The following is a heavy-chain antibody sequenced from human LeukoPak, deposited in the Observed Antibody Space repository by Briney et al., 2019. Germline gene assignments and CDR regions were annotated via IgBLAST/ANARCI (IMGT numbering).Heavy chain of an antibody. D-gene: IGHD6-6*01. CDR1: GFTFSRHV. V-gene: IGHV3-23*01. Sequence: PGGSLRLSCAASGFTFSRHVMSWVRQAPGKGLEWVSSISGSGDTTYYADSAKGRFTISRDNAKNSLYLQMNSLRAEDTAVYYCARGGAARPDIWGQGTMVTVSS. J-gene: IGHJ3*02. CDR2: ISGSGDTT. CDR3: ARGGAARPDI.